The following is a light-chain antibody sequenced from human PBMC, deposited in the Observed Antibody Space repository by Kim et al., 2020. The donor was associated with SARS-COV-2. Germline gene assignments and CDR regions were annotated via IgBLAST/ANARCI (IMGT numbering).Light chain of an antibody. CDR3: QQYNNWPPLT. CDR2: GAS. J-gene: IGKJ4*01. CDR1: QSVSRN. Sequence: VAPGERATLSCRASQSVSRNLAWYQQKPGQAPRLLIYGASARATGIPARFSGSGSGTEFTLTISSLLSEDFAVYYCQQYNNWPPLTFGGGTKLEI. V-gene: IGKV3-15*01.